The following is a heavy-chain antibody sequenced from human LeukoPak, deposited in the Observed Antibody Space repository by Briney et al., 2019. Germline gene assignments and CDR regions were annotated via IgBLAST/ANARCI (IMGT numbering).Heavy chain of an antibody. Sequence: PSETLSLTCTVSGGSISSSSYYWGWIRQPPGKGLEWIGGIYYSGSTYYNPSLKSRVTISVDTSKNQFSLKLSSVTAADTAVYYCARHGSYGYGTFDYWGQGTLVTVSS. CDR1: GGSISSSSYY. CDR3: ARHGSYGYGTFDY. D-gene: IGHD5-18*01. CDR2: IYYSGST. V-gene: IGHV4-39*01. J-gene: IGHJ4*02.